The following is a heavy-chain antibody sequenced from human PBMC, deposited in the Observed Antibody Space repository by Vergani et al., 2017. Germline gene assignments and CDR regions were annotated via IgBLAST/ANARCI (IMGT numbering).Heavy chain of an antibody. J-gene: IGHJ4*02. CDR3: AKHFRGWGSDY. CDR2: IQFDGSNQ. D-gene: IGHD3-16*01. CDR1: GCTLSNYD. Sequence: QVQLVESGGGVVQRGGSLRLSCATSGCTLSNYDMQWIRQGPGKGLEFVAFIQFDGSNQYYADSVKGRFTLSRDFSKNTLYLQMNSLRTDDTATYYCAKHFRGWGSDYWGQGTQVIVSS. V-gene: IGHV3-30*02.